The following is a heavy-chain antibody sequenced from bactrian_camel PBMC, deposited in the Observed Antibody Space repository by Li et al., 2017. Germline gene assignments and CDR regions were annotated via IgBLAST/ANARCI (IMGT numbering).Heavy chain of an antibody. V-gene: IGHV3-2*01. CDR1: GFTFSRWY. CDR3: ARSGRPDLEYEY. Sequence: HVQLVESGGGLVQPGGSLRLSCAASGFTFSRWYMSWVRQAPGKGLEWVSNIYSDGSSTYYSDSVKGRFTISGDNAKNTVYLQLNSLKTEDMARYYCARSGRPDLEYEYWGQGTQVTVS. CDR2: IYSDGSST. J-gene: IGHJ4*01.